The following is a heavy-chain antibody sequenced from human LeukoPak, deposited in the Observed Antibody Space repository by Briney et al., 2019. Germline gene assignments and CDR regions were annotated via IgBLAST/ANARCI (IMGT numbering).Heavy chain of an antibody. D-gene: IGHD6-6*01. J-gene: IGHJ4*02. Sequence: SVKVSCKASGGTFSSYAIRWVRQAPGQGLEWMGRIIPIFGTANYAQKFQGRVTITADKSTSTAYMELSSLRSEDTAVYYCARGDGSARFDYRGQGTLVTVSS. V-gene: IGHV1-69*06. CDR2: IIPIFGTA. CDR3: ARGDGSARFDY. CDR1: GGTFSSYA.